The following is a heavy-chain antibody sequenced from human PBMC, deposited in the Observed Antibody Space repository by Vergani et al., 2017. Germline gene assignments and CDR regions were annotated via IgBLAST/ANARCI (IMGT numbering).Heavy chain of an antibody. CDR2: IYPGDSDT. CDR1: GYTFTTHW. Sequence: EIQLVQSGTEVKKTGESLRISCKTSGYTFTTHWIGWVRQVPGKGLEWMGIIYPGDSDTTYSPPFQGQVTISVDQSGSTAFLQWSSLKTSDSAMYYCAIPSVGTTGPFQYWGQGALVTVS. D-gene: IGHD2-2*02. J-gene: IGHJ4*02. CDR3: AIPSVGTTGPFQY. V-gene: IGHV5-51*03.